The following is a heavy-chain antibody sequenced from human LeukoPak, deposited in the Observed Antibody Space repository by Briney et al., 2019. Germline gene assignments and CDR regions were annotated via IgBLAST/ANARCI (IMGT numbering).Heavy chain of an antibody. Sequence: GGSLRLSCAASGFTFSRYGMHWVRQAPGKGLEWVAVIWYDGSNKYYAESVKGRFTISRDNSENTLHLQMNSLRAEDTAVYYCARDPPMYYYDEPGSRDAFDIWGQGTMVTVSS. D-gene: IGHD3-22*01. V-gene: IGHV3-33*01. J-gene: IGHJ3*02. CDR1: GFTFSRYG. CDR2: IWYDGSNK. CDR3: ARDPPMYYYDEPGSRDAFDI.